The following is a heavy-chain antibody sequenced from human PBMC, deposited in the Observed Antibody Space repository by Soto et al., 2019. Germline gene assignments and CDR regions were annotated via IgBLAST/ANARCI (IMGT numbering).Heavy chain of an antibody. CDR2: ISGSGSIT. D-gene: IGHD6-13*01. CDR1: GFTFSDYY. J-gene: IGHJ4*02. V-gene: IGHV3-11*01. Sequence: PGGSLRLSCAASGFTFSDYYMSWFRQAPGKGLEWVSYISGSGSITHDADSVKGRFTISRDNAKNSLYLQMNSLRAEDTAIYYCARVGSTLAAVTPDYWGQGTLVTVSS. CDR3: ARVGSTLAAVTPDY.